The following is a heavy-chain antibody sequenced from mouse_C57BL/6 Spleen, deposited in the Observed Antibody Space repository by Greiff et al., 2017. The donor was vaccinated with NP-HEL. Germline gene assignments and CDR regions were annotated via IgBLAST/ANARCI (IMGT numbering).Heavy chain of an antibody. CDR1: GYAFTNYL. D-gene: IGHD1-1*01. V-gene: IGHV1-54*01. Sequence: QVQLQQSGAELVRPGTSVKVSCKASGYAFTNYLIEWVKQRPGQGLEWIGVINPGSGGTNYNEKFKGKATLTADKSSSTAYMQLSSLTSEDSAVYFCARHYYYGPMDYWGQGTSVTVSS. CDR2: INPGSGGT. J-gene: IGHJ4*01. CDR3: ARHYYYGPMDY.